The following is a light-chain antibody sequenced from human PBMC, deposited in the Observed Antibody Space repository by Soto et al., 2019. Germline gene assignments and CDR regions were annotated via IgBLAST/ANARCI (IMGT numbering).Light chain of an antibody. CDR3: QQADSFPWT. J-gene: IGKJ1*01. CDR2: DAS. CDR1: QNINAW. V-gene: IGKV1-5*01. Sequence: DIHMTQSPSSLSVSVGDRVTITCRTSQNINAWLAWYQQRPGQAPKLLIYDASTVQSGVPSRFSGSGSGADFTLTVSSLQPEDSATYYCQQADSFPWTFGQGTKVDIK.